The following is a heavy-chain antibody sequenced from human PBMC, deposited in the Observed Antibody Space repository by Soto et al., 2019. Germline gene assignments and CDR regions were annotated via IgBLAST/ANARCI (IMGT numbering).Heavy chain of an antibody. CDR2: IIPLHGAS. D-gene: IGHD4-17*01. CDR3: ARGTTVITWDPRDFYYYGLDV. CDR1: VGTLHSYP. Sequence: QVHLVQSGPEVRKPGSSVKVACKAPVGTLHSYPLIWVRQAPGQGLEWMGGIIPLHGASNYTKKFHGRFSITAYTSKRTRYIELRSLTSVDTAIYFCARGTTVITWDPRDFYYYGLDVWVQGTTVTVSS. V-gene: IGHV1-69*08. J-gene: IGHJ6*02.